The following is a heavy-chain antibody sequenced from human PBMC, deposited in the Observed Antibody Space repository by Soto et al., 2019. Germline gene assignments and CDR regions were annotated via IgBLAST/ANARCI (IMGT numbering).Heavy chain of an antibody. D-gene: IGHD1-26*01. J-gene: IGHJ2*01. V-gene: IGHV3-23*01. CDR1: GFPFSKYA. Sequence: DVQLLKSGGNLVKPGGSLRLSCAASGFPFSKYAMSWVRQAPGKGLEWVSSISSNGMTTDYADSVKGRFTISIDNSMNVLSLQMASLRGDATALYFCAKDKYTDLVRRVWCFELWGRGTPVGVSS. CDR2: ISSNGMTT. CDR3: AKDKYTDLVRRVWCFEL.